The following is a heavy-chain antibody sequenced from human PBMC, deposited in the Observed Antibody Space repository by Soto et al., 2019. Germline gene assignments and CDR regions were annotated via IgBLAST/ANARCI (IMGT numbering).Heavy chain of an antibody. CDR1: GYSISSDYS. CDR2: MWPSGST. Sequence: SETLSLTCAVSGYSISSDYSWAWIRQPPGKGLEWIGTMWPSGSTFYNPSLKSRVTISVDTSKNQFSLKLNSVTAADSAVYYCARDLVVGATRPHFDHWGQG. CDR3: ARDLVVGATRPHFDH. V-gene: IGHV4-38-2*02. J-gene: IGHJ4*02. D-gene: IGHD1-26*01.